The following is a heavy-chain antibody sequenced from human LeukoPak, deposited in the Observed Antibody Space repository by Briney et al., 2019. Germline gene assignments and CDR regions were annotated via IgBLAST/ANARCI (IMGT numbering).Heavy chain of an antibody. CDR1: GFTIDDYT. Sequence: GGSLRLSCAASGFTIDDYTMHWVRQAPGKGLEWVSLISWDGGSTYYADSVKGRFTISRDNSKNSLYLQMSSLRTEDTALYYCAKENSIRRYYYDSSGYLDYWGQGTLVTVSS. D-gene: IGHD3-22*01. CDR2: ISWDGGST. J-gene: IGHJ4*02. CDR3: AKENSIRRYYYDSSGYLDY. V-gene: IGHV3-43*01.